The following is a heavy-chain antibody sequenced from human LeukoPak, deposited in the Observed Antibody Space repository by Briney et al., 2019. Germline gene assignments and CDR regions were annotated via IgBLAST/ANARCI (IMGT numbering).Heavy chain of an antibody. CDR2: ISYDGSNK. D-gene: IGHD1-1*01. Sequence: PGGSLRLSCEASGFTFSHYWMNWVRQAPDKGLEWVALISYDGSNKYYADSVKGRFTISKDNSKNTLSLQMDSLRAEDTAVYYCARERSGMGHPIDYWGQGTLVTVSS. J-gene: IGHJ4*02. CDR3: ARERSGMGHPIDY. V-gene: IGHV3-30-3*01. CDR1: GFTFSHYW.